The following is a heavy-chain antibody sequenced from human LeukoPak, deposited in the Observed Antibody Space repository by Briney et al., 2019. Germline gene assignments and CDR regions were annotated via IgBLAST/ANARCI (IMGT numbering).Heavy chain of an antibody. J-gene: IGHJ5*02. Sequence: PGGSLRLSCAASGFTFSSYAMSWVRQAPGKGLEWVSAISGSGGSTYYADSVKGRFTISRDNSKNTLYLQMNSLRAEDTAVYYCAKDRWGPDGGSWDYNWFDPWGQGTLVTVSS. CDR3: AKDRWGPDGGSWDYNWFDP. CDR1: GFTFSSYA. D-gene: IGHD6-13*01. V-gene: IGHV3-23*01. CDR2: ISGSGGST.